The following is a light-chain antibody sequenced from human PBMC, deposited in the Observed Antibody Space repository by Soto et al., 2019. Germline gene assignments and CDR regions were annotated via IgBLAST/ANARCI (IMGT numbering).Light chain of an antibody. V-gene: IGLV2-14*03. CDR1: SSDIGGHDD. CDR2: GVT. CDR3: CSYTSDRTPYV. Sequence: QSALTQPASVSGSPGQSITISCTGTSSDIGGHDDVSWYQQHPGKVPKLLIYGVTDRPSGVSNRFSGSKSGNMASLTISGLQAEDEADYYCCSYTSDRTPYVFGTGTKLTVL. J-gene: IGLJ1*01.